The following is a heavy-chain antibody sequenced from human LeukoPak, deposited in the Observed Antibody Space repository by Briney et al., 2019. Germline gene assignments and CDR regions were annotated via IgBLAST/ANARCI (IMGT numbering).Heavy chain of an antibody. V-gene: IGHV1-69*05. J-gene: IGHJ4*02. Sequence: SVKVSCKASGGTFSSYAISWVRQAPGQGLEWMGGIIPIFGTANYAQKFQGRVTITTDESTSTAYMELSSLRSEDTAVYYCARVLREGRAVAGFFDYWGQGTLVTVSS. CDR3: ARVLREGRAVAGFFDY. CDR1: GGTFSSYA. D-gene: IGHD6-19*01. CDR2: IIPIFGTA.